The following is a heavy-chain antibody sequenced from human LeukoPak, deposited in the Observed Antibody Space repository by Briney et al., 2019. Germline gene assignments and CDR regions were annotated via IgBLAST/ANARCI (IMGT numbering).Heavy chain of an antibody. Sequence: GESLKISCKGSGYSFTSYWISWVRQLPGKGLEWMGRIDPSDSYTNYSPSFQGHVTISADKSISTAYLQWSSLKASDTAMYYCARHGGYSSGWTDYWGQGTLVTVSS. CDR2: IDPSDSYT. V-gene: IGHV5-10-1*01. D-gene: IGHD6-19*01. CDR1: GYSFTSYW. CDR3: ARHGGYSSGWTDY. J-gene: IGHJ4*02.